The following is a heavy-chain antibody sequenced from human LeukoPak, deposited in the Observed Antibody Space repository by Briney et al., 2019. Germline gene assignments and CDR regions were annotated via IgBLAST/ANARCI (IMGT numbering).Heavy chain of an antibody. D-gene: IGHD7-27*01. CDR1: GFTFSDHY. V-gene: IGHV3-11*01. CDR2: LSNTGSDI. CDR3: ARGHWGLDY. Sequence: PGGSLRLSCAVSGFTFSDHYMAWIRQAPGKGLEYISYLSNTGSDISYADSVKGRFSISRDNAKNSLYLQMNSLRAEDTAMYYCARGHWGLDYWGQGTLVTVSS. J-gene: IGHJ4*02.